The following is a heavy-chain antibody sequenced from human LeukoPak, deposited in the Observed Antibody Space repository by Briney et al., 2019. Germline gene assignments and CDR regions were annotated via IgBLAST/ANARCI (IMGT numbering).Heavy chain of an antibody. Sequence: PSETLSLTCTVSGGSISSSSYYWGWIRQPPGKGLEWIGSIYYSGSTYYNPSLKSRVTISVDTSKNQFSLKLSSVTAADTAVYYCASLPYYYGSGSGWYFDYWGQGTLVTVSS. V-gene: IGHV4-39*07. D-gene: IGHD3-10*01. J-gene: IGHJ4*02. CDR2: IYYSGST. CDR3: ASLPYYYGSGSGWYFDY. CDR1: GGSISSSSYY.